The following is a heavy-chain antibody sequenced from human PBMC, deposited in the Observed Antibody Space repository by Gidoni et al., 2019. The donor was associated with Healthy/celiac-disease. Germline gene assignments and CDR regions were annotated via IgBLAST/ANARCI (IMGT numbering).Heavy chain of an antibody. J-gene: IGHJ4*02. D-gene: IGHD5-12*01. CDR2: ISYDGSNK. V-gene: IGHV3-30-3*01. Sequence: QLVESAGGVVPPARSLCLSWAAAAFTFSSYAMHWLRQAPGKGLEWVGVISYDGSNKYYADSVKGRFTISRDNSKSTVYLQLSSLRAEDTAVYYCARDPDSGYDLVFWGQGTLVTVSS. CDR3: ARDPDSGYDLVF. CDR1: AFTFSSYA.